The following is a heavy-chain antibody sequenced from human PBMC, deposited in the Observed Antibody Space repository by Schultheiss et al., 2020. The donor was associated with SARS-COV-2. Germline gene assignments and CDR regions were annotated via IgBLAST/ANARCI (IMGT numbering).Heavy chain of an antibody. V-gene: IGHV1-2*02. J-gene: IGHJ4*02. CDR1: GYTFTGYY. CDR3: ARGVFWSGYSDY. D-gene: IGHD3-3*01. CDR2: INPNSGGT. Sequence: ASVKVSCEASGYTFTGYYMHWVRQAPGQGLEWMGWINPNSGGTNYAQKFQGRVTMTRNTSISTAYMELSSLRSEDTAVYYCARGVFWSGYSDYWGQGTLVTVSS.